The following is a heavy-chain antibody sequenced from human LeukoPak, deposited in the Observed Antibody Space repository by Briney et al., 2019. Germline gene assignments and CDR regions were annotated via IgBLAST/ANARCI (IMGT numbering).Heavy chain of an antibody. CDR1: GYTFTSYD. CDR2: MNPNSGNT. CDR3: ARAGVAVAGTPIDY. V-gene: IGHV1-8*01. J-gene: IGHJ4*02. D-gene: IGHD6-19*01. Sequence: GASVKVSCKASGYTFTSYDINWVRQATGQGLEWMGWMNPNSGNTGYAQKSQGRVTMTRNTSISTAYMELSSLRSEDTAVYYCARAGVAVAGTPIDYWGQGTLVTVSS.